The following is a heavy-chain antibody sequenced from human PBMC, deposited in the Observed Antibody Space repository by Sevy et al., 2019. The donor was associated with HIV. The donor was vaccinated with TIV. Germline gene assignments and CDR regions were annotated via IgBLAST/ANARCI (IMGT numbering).Heavy chain of an antibody. CDR2: IDGDDGST. J-gene: IGHJ6*02. Sequence: GGSLRLSCAASGFTFSNYWMYWVHQDPGKGLVWVSRIDGDDGSTSYADSVKGRFTISRDNAKKTLFLQMNSLRAEDTAVYYCARQSYYGSRRIFYYGMDVWGQGTTVTVSS. CDR1: GFTFSNYW. D-gene: IGHD3-10*01. CDR3: ARQSYYGSRRIFYYGMDV. V-gene: IGHV3-74*01.